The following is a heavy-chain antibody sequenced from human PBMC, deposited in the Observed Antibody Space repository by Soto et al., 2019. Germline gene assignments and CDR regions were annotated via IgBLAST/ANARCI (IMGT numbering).Heavy chain of an antibody. CDR2: IYTSGST. J-gene: IGHJ3*02. CDR1: GGSISSYY. V-gene: IGHV4-4*07. CDR3: ARGDGYKRRRNAFDI. Sequence: QVQLQESGPGLVKPSETLSLTCTVSGGSISSYYWSWIRQPAGKGLEWIGRIYTSGSTNYNPSLKSRVTMSVDTSKKQFSLKLSSVTAADTAVYYCARGDGYKRRRNAFDIWGQGTMVTVSS. D-gene: IGHD5-12*01.